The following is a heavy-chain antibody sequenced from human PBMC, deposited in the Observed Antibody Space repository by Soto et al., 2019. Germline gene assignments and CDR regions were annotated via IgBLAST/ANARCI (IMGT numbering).Heavy chain of an antibody. CDR2: ITSNGNFL. Sequence: GGSLRFSCATSGFPFYVYGMTWVRQAPGKGLEWVSSITSNGNFLYYADAVRGRFSISRDNPKTSVSLEMNNLRAEDTAVYYCTRSDYGDAPGYWGQGTLVTVSS. V-gene: IGHV3-21*01. CDR1: GFPFYVYG. J-gene: IGHJ4*02. CDR3: TRSDYGDAPGY. D-gene: IGHD4-17*01.